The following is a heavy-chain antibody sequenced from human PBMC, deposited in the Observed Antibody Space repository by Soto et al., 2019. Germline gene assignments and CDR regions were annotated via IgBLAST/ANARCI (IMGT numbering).Heavy chain of an antibody. CDR1: GYTFTSYG. CDR3: ARAPTPRWLVRGYGMDV. Sequence: QVQLVQSGAEVKKPGASVKVSCKASGYTFTSYGISWVRQAPGQGLEWMGWISAYNGNTNYAQKLQGRVTMTTDTPTSTAYMELRSLRSDDTAVYYCARAPTPRWLVRGYGMDVWGQGTTVTVSS. D-gene: IGHD6-19*01. J-gene: IGHJ6*02. CDR2: ISAYNGNT. V-gene: IGHV1-18*01.